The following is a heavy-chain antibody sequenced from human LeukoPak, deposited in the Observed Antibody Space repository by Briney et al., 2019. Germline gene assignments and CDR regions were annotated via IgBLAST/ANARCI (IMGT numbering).Heavy chain of an antibody. D-gene: IGHD6-19*01. CDR2: ISSSGSTI. Sequence: GGSLRLSCAASGFTFSDYYMSWIRQAPGKGLEWVSYISSSGSTIYYADSVKGRFTISRDNAKSSLYLQMNSLRAEDTAVYYCARDLRPIGQWLTGWFDPWGQGTLVTVSS. CDR1: GFTFSDYY. J-gene: IGHJ5*02. V-gene: IGHV3-11*04. CDR3: ARDLRPIGQWLTGWFDP.